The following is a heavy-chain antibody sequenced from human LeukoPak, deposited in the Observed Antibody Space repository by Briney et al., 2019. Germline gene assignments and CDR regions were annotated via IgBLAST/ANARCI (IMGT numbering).Heavy chain of an antibody. J-gene: IGHJ6*02. CDR2: ISSSSSTI. D-gene: IGHD3-10*01. CDR1: GFTFSSYS. Sequence: GGSLRLSCAASGFTFSSYSMNWVRQAPGKGLEWVSYISSSSSTIYYADSVKGRFTISRDNAKNSLYLQMNSLRAEDTAVYYCARWLGIRFGEFVENYYYGMDVWGQGTTVTVSS. V-gene: IGHV3-48*04. CDR3: ARWLGIRFGEFVENYYYGMDV.